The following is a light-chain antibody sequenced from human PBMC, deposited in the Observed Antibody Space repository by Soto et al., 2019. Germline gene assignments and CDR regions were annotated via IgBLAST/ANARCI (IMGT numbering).Light chain of an antibody. CDR2: GVS. CDR3: QQYNDWPLA. V-gene: IGKV3-15*01. CDR1: QSVSSN. J-gene: IGKJ5*01. Sequence: EIVMTQSPATLSVSPGERATLSCRASQSVSSNLAWYQQKPGQTPRLLIYGVSTRATGIPARFSGGGSGTEFTLTISSLQSEDFAVYYCQQYNDWPLAVGQGTRLEIK.